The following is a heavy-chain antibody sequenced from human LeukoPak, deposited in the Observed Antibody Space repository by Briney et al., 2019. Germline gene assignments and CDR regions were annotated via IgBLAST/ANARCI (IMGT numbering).Heavy chain of an antibody. Sequence: GGSLRLSCAASGFSFSSYEMNWVRQAPGKGLEWVAYISSGGSSIYYAGSVKGRFTISRGNAKNSLYLQMNSLRAEDTAIYYCATVGRSARPGYWGQGTLVTVSS. V-gene: IGHV3-48*03. CDR3: ATVGRSARPGY. CDR1: GFSFSSYE. CDR2: ISSGGSSI. D-gene: IGHD6-6*01. J-gene: IGHJ4*02.